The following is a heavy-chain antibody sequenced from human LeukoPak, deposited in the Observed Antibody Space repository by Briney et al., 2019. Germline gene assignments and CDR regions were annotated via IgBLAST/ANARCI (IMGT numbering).Heavy chain of an antibody. V-gene: IGHV3-23*01. CDR2: IRGSGSGGST. D-gene: IGHD5-18*01. CDR1: GFTFGSSA. J-gene: IGHJ5*02. Sequence: PGGSLRLSCAASGFTFGSSAMSWVRQAPGRGLEWVSSIRGSGSGGSTYYADSVKGRFTISRDNAKKSVYLQMNSLRVEDTAVYYCASFYGYGSPNWFDPWGQGTLVTVSS. CDR3: ASFYGYGSPNWFDP.